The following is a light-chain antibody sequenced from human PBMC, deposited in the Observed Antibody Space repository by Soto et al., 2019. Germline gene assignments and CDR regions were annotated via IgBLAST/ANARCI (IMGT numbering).Light chain of an antibody. J-gene: IGLJ2*01. CDR2: EVS. V-gene: IGLV2-14*01. Sequence: QFALTQPASESGSPGQSITISCTGTSSDVGRYNYVSWFQQHPGKAPKLMIFEVSTRPSGVSNRFSGSKSGNTASLTISGLQIEDEADYYCCSYTSSTSAVFGGGTKLTVL. CDR1: SSDVGRYNY. CDR3: CSYTSSTSAV.